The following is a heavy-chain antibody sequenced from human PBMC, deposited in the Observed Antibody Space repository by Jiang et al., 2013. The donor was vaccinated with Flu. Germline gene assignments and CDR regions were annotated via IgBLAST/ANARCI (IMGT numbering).Heavy chain of an antibody. CDR2: INHSGST. V-gene: IGHV4-34*01. Sequence: LLKPSETLSLTCAVYGGSFSGYYWSWIRQPPGKGLEWIGEINHSGSTNYSPSLKSRVTISVDTSKNQFSLKLSSVTAADTAVYYCARGVTTVTTFYYWGQGTLVTVSS. CDR3: ARGVTTVTTFYY. CDR1: GGSFSGYY. D-gene: IGHD4-17*01. J-gene: IGHJ4*02.